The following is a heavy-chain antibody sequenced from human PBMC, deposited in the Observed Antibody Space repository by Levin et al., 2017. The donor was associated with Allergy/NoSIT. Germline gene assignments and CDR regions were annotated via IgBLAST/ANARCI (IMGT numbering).Heavy chain of an antibody. Sequence: KLGESLKISCAASGFTFSDYYMTWIRQAPGKGLEWVSYITGSGSSIFYADSVKGRFTISRDNAKKSLYLQMNSLRADDTAMYYCARYRRVHGHDAFDIWGQGTMVSVSS. V-gene: IGHV3-11*01. J-gene: IGHJ3*02. CDR2: ITGSGSSI. CDR3: ARYRRVHGHDAFDI. CDR1: GFTFSDYY. D-gene: IGHD1-1*01.